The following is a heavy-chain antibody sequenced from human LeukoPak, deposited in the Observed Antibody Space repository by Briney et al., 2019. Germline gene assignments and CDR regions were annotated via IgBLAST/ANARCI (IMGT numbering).Heavy chain of an antibody. V-gene: IGHV3-11*01. CDR1: GSTFTDSY. CDR2: ISSSVSTI. CDR3: ARHPQGRDKGYSGYEPDY. J-gene: IGHJ4*02. Sequence: GPCLSPSCAAYGSTFTDSYMSWTRQDPGKWLGWVSYISSSVSTIYYADSVKGRVTISRDNAKNSVYLQMNSLRAKDRAVYYCARHPQGRDKGYSGYEPDYWGQGTLVTVSS. D-gene: IGHD5-12*01.